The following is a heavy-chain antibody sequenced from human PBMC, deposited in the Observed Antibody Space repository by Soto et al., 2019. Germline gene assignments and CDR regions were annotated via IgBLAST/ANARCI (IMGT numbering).Heavy chain of an antibody. CDR3: ARGLSSDYDTFDY. CDR2: INSDGSTT. Sequence: GGSLRLSCAASGFTFSSYGMHWVRQAPGKGLEWVSRINSDGSTTNYADSVRGQFTISRDNTKNTLYLQMSSLRAEDTAVYFCARGLSSDYDTFDYWGPGTLVTVSS. V-gene: IGHV3-74*01. J-gene: IGHJ4*02. D-gene: IGHD3-22*01. CDR1: GFTFSSYG.